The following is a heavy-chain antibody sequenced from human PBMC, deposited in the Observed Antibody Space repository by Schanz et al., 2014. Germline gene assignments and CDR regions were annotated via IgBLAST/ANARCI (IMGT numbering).Heavy chain of an antibody. CDR3: ARDVGRPGHFWYFDL. D-gene: IGHD1-1*01. Sequence: ESGGGLVKPGGSLRLSCAASGFTFSSYSMNWVRQAPGKGLEWVSSISRSSSSIYYADSVKGRFTISRDNAKNSLYLQMHSLRAEDTAVYYCARDVGRPGHFWYFDLWGRGTLVTVSS. CDR1: GFTFSSYS. J-gene: IGHJ2*01. V-gene: IGHV3-21*01. CDR2: ISRSSSSI.